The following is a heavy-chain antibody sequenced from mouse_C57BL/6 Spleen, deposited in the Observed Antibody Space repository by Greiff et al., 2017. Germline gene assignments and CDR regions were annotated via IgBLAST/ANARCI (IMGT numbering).Heavy chain of an antibody. J-gene: IGHJ3*01. V-gene: IGHV3-6*01. Sequence: EVQLQQSGPGLVKPSQSLSLTCSVTGYSITSGYYWNWIRQFPGNKLEWMGYISYDGSNNYNPSLKNRISITRDTSKNQFFLKLNSVTTEDTATYYCARESNSVAYWGQGTLVTVSA. CDR2: ISYDGSN. D-gene: IGHD2-5*01. CDR1: GYSITSGYY. CDR3: ARESNSVAY.